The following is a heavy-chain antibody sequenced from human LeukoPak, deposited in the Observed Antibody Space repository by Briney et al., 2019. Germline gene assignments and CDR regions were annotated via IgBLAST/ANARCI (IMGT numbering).Heavy chain of an antibody. Sequence: SETLSLTCTVSGGSIYNNYWNWIRQPPGKGLEWIGYIYYSEYTNYNASLRSRVTISLDTSTEQFSLKLSSVTAADTAVYYCARQSQGYCSSSSCHSWFDPWGQGTLVTVSS. CDR2: IYYSEYT. CDR3: ARQSQGYCSSSSCHSWFDP. V-gene: IGHV4-59*08. CDR1: GGSIYNNY. D-gene: IGHD2-2*01. J-gene: IGHJ5*02.